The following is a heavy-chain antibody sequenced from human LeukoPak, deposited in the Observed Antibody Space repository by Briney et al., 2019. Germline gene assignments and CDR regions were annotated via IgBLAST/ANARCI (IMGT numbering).Heavy chain of an antibody. D-gene: IGHD1-1*01. Sequence: NPGGSLRLSCRASASGDDFTSHSMNWVRQAPGKGLEWISYIHSSGNYIFDAASVKGRFTVSRDNARNSLCLQMNSLRVEDTAMYYCAREWNSRATFDYWGQGILVTVSS. V-gene: IGHV3-21*05. CDR3: AREWNSRATFDY. CDR1: ASGDDFTSHS. CDR2: IHSSGNYI. J-gene: IGHJ4*02.